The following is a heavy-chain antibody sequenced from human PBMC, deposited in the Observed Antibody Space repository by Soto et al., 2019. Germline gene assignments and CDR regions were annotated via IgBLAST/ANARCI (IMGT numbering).Heavy chain of an antibody. J-gene: IGHJ4*02. CDR3: ARRTAAAGPHPYYFDY. V-gene: IGHV4-39*01. Sequence: SETLSLTCTVSGGSISSSSYYWGWIRQPPGKGLEWIGSIYYSGSTYYNPSLKSRVTISVDTSKNQFSLKLSSVTAADTAVYYCARRTAAAGPHPYYFDYWGQGTLVTVSS. D-gene: IGHD6-13*01. CDR1: GGSISSSSYY. CDR2: IYYSGST.